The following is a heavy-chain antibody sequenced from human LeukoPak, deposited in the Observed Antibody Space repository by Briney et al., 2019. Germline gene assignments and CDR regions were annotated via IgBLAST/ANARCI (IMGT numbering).Heavy chain of an antibody. CDR1: GGSISSCGYY. Sequence: PSETLSLTCTVSGGSISSCGYYWSWIRQHPGKGLEWIGYNYYSGSTYYNPSLKSRVTISVDTSKNQFSLKLSSVTAADTVVYYCARKSRYYFDYWGQGTLVTVSS. CDR3: ARKSRYYFDY. V-gene: IGHV4-31*03. CDR2: NYYSGST. D-gene: IGHD4-17*01. J-gene: IGHJ4*02.